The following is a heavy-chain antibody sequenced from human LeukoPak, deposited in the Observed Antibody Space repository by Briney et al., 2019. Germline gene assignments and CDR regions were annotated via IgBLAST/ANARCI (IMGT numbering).Heavy chain of an antibody. J-gene: IGHJ4*02. CDR3: AREGGRYSSSSYPSDY. CDR1: GYTFTSHG. V-gene: IGHV1-18*01. D-gene: IGHD6-6*01. Sequence: ASVKVSCKASGYTFTSHGISWVRQAPGQGLEWMGWISAYNGNTNYAQKLQGRVTMTTDTSTSTAYMELRSLRSDDTAVYYCAREGGRYSSSSYPSDYWGQGTLVTVSS. CDR2: ISAYNGNT.